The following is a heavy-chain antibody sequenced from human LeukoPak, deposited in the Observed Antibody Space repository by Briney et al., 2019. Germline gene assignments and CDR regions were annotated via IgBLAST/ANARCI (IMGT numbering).Heavy chain of an antibody. CDR3: ARGHHRQGLIDY. J-gene: IGHJ4*02. CDR1: GGSFSGYY. D-gene: IGHD3-22*01. V-gene: IGHV4-34*01. Sequence: PSETLSLTGAVYGGSFSGYYWSWIRQPPGKGLEWIGEINHSGSTNYNPSLKSRVTISVDTSKNQFSLKLSSVTAADTAVYYCARGHHRQGLIDYWGQGTLVTVSS. CDR2: INHSGST.